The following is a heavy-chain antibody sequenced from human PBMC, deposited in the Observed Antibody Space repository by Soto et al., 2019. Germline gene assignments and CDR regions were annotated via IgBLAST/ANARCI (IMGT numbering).Heavy chain of an antibody. CDR2: ISWNSGSI. J-gene: IGHJ4*02. V-gene: IGHV3-9*01. CDR3: AKDMDAVAGPFDY. CDR1: GFTFDDYA. D-gene: IGHD6-19*01. Sequence: EVQLVESGGGLVQPGRSLRLSCAASGFTFDDYAMHWVRQAPGKGLEWVSGISWNSGSIGYADSVKGRFTISRDNAKNSLYLQMNSLRAEDTALYYCAKDMDAVAGPFDYWGQGTLVTVSS.